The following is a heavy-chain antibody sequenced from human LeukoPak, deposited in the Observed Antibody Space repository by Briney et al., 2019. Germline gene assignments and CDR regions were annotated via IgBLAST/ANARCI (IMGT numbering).Heavy chain of an antibody. CDR2: INHSGST. J-gene: IGHJ3*02. CDR1: GGSISSYY. D-gene: IGHD3-3*02. CDR3: ARVIFPGPHAFDI. V-gene: IGHV4-34*01. Sequence: SETLSLTCTVSGGSISSYYWSWIRQPPGKGLEGIGEINHSGSTNYNPSLKSRVTISVDTSKNQFSLKLSSVPAADTAVYYCARVIFPGPHAFDIWGQGTMVTVSS.